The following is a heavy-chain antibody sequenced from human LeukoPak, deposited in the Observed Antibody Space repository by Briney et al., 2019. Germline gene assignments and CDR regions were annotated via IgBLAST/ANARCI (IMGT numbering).Heavy chain of an antibody. CDR3: ARDTGDSSGYYGAEGY. Sequence: PLASVKVSCKASGYTFTSYAMHWVRQAPGQRLEWMGWINAGNGNTKYSQKFQGRVTITRDTSASTAFMELRSLRSEDTAVYYCARDTGDSSGYYGAEGYWGQGTLVTVSS. CDR2: INAGNGNT. CDR1: GYTFTSYA. V-gene: IGHV1-3*01. J-gene: IGHJ4*02. D-gene: IGHD3-22*01.